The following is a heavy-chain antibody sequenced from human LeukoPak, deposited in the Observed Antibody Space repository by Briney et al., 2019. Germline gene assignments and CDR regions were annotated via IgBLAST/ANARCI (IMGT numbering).Heavy chain of an antibody. D-gene: IGHD3-3*01. CDR3: ANSKQLRFLEWLFEY. CDR1: GFTFSSYG. V-gene: IGHV3-30*02. Sequence: PGGSLRLSCAASGFTFSSYGMHWVRQAPGKGLEWVAFIRYDGSNKYYADSVKGRFTISRDNSKNTLYLQMNSLRAEDTAVYYRANSKQLRFLEWLFEYWGQGTLVTVSS. CDR2: IRYDGSNK. J-gene: IGHJ4*02.